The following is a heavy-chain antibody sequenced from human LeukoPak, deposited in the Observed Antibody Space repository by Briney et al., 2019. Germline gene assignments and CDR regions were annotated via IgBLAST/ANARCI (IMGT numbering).Heavy chain of an antibody. CDR2: IYYSGST. Sequence: PSETLSRTCTGYTCSISSSSYYWGWIRQPPGKGLEWIGSIYYSGSTYYNPSLKSRVTISVDTSKNQFFLKLSSVTAADTAVYYCARQPRVLRFLEWLLYSWFDPWGQGTLVTVS. CDR3: ARQPRVLRFLEWLLYSWFDP. V-gene: IGHV4-39*01. D-gene: IGHD3-3*01. CDR1: TCSISSSSYY. J-gene: IGHJ5*02.